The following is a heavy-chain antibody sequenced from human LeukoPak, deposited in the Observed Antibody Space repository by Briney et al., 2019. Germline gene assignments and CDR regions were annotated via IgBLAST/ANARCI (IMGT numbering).Heavy chain of an antibody. CDR2: ISFDETSK. Sequence: GGSLRLSCAASGFSFNTYAMHWVRQAPGKGLEWVAVISFDETSKYYTDSVKGRFTISRDNSRHILYLQMNSLKSEDTAVYYCATIPSGYDVIEDDYWGQGTLVTVSS. CDR3: ATIPSGYDVIEDDY. CDR1: GFSFNTYA. J-gene: IGHJ4*02. V-gene: IGHV3-30*03. D-gene: IGHD5-12*01.